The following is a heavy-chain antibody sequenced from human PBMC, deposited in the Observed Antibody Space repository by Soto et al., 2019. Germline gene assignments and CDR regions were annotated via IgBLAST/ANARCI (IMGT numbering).Heavy chain of an antibody. V-gene: IGHV3-48*02. D-gene: IGHD3-22*01. CDR1: GFTFSSYS. Sequence: GGSLRLSCAASGFTFSSYSMNWVRQAPGKGLEWVSYISSSSSTIYYADSVKGRFTISRENAKNSLYLQMNSLRDEDTAVYYCAREGNYYDSSGYFSFAWDYFDYWGQGTLVTVSS. CDR2: ISSSSSTI. CDR3: AREGNYYDSSGYFSFAWDYFDY. J-gene: IGHJ4*02.